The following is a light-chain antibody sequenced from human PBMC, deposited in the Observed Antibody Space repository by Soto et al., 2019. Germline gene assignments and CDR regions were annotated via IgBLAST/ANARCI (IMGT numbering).Light chain of an antibody. J-gene: IGLJ1*01. CDR3: SAWDDSLNGYV. V-gene: IGLV1-44*01. Sequence: QPVLTQPPSASGTPGQRVTISCSGTSSNIGSNTVNWYQQLQGTAPKLLIYSNNPRPPGVPDRFCGSKSGTSASLAIGGLQSEDEADYYCSAWDDSLNGYVFGTGTKLTVL. CDR1: SSNIGSNT. CDR2: SNN.